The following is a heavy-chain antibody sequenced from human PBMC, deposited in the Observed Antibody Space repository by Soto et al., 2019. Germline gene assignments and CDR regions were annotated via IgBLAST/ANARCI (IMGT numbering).Heavy chain of an antibody. CDR3: ARDRLRVFDY. CDR2: IYYSGST. V-gene: IGHV4-59*01. Sequence: SETLSLTCTVSGGSISSYYWSWIRQPPGKGLEWIGYIYYSGSTNYNPSLKSRVTISVDTSKNQFSLKLSSVTAADTAVYYCARDRLRVFDYWGQGALVTVS. J-gene: IGHJ4*02. CDR1: GGSISSYY. D-gene: IGHD5-12*01.